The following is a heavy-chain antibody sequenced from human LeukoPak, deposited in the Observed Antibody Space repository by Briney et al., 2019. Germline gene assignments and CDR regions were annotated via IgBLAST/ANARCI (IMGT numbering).Heavy chain of an antibody. V-gene: IGHV1-2*02. J-gene: IGHJ3*02. Sequence: GASVKVSCKASGYTFIDYYIHWVRQAPGQGLEWMGCTDPHSGGTKYAQKLQGRVTMTRDTSISTAYMELTRLRSDDTAMFYCAREYYDSSGTKYAFDIWGQGTMVTVSS. CDR2: TDPHSGGT. CDR1: GYTFIDYY. D-gene: IGHD3-22*01. CDR3: AREYYDSSGTKYAFDI.